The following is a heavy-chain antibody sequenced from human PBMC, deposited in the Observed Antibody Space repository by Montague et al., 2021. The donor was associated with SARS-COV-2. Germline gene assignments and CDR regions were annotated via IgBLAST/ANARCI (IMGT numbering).Heavy chain of an antibody. CDR1: GFTFSSYA. Sequence: SLRLSCAASGFTFSSYAMRWVRQAPGKGLEWVAVISYDGSNKYYADSVKGRFTISRDNSKNTLYLQMNSLRAEDTAVYYCARSGEGFMVRGVINGMDVWGQGTTVTVSS. CDR2: ISYDGSNK. D-gene: IGHD3-10*01. CDR3: ARSGEGFMVRGVINGMDV. J-gene: IGHJ6*02. V-gene: IGHV3-30*04.